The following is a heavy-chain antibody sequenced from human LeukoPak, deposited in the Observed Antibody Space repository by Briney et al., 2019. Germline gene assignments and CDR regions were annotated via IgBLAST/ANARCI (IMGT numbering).Heavy chain of an antibody. D-gene: IGHD1-7*01. J-gene: IGHJ5*02. CDR3: AKGLTWYNWNYFGDWFDP. CDR2: INPNSGGT. CDR1: GYTFTGYY. V-gene: IGHV1-2*02. Sequence: GASVKVSCKASGYTFTGYYMHWVRQAPGQGLEWMGWINPNSGGTNHAQKFQGRVTMTRDTSISTAYMELSRLRSDDTAVYYCAKGLTWYNWNYFGDWFDPWGQGTLVTVSS.